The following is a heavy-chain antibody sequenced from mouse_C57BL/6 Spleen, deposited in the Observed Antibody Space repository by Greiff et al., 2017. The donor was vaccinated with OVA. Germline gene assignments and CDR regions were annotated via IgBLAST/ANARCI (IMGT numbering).Heavy chain of an antibody. CDR2: IYPGDGDT. J-gene: IGHJ2*01. Sequence: LVESGPELVKPGASVKISCKASGYAFSSSWMNWVKQRPGKGLEWIGRIYPGDGDTNYNGKFKGKATLTADKSSSTAYMQLSSLTSEDSAVYFCARGTTVAYYFDYWGQGTTLTVSS. CDR1: GYAFSSSW. V-gene: IGHV1-82*01. CDR3: ARGTTVAYYFDY. D-gene: IGHD1-1*01.